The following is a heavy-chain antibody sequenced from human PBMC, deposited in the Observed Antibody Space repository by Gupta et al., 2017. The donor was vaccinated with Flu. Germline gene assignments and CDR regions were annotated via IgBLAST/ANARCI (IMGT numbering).Heavy chain of an antibody. D-gene: IGHD1-26*01. CDR1: GFTFSSHS. CDR2: ISSGSSTI. Sequence: VQLVESGGGLVQPGGSLRLPCAAAGFTFSSHSMDWVRQAPGKGLEWVSHISSGSSTIYYADSVKGRFTISRDNAKNSLYLQMNSLRDADTAVYYCARVRYGGSSFDFWGQGTLVTVSS. V-gene: IGHV3-48*02. J-gene: IGHJ4*02. CDR3: ARVRYGGSSFDF.